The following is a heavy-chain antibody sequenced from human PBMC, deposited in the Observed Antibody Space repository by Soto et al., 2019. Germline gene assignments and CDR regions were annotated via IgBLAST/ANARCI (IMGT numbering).Heavy chain of an antibody. D-gene: IGHD3-22*01. CDR1: GFTFSNAW. CDR3: ITDRDYYDSSGYSY. J-gene: IGHJ4*02. V-gene: IGHV3-15*07. CDR2: IKSKSDGGTT. Sequence: ESGGGLVKPGGSLRLSCAASGFTFSNAWMNWVRQAPGKGLEWVGRIKSKSDGGTTDYAAPVKGRFTISRDDSKNTLYLQMNSLKTEDTAVYYCITDRDYYDSSGYSYWGQGTLVTVSS.